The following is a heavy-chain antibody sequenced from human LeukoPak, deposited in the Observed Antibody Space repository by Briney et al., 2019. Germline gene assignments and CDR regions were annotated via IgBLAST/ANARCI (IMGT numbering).Heavy chain of an antibody. V-gene: IGHV3-21*04. CDR1: GFTFSSYS. J-gene: IGHJ4*02. D-gene: IGHD3-22*01. Sequence: GGSLRLSCAASGFTFSSYSMNWVRQAPGKGLEWVSSISSSSSYTYYADSVKGRFTISRDNAKNSLYLQMNSLRAEDTAVYYCAKDYYDSSGYYYFDYWGQGTLVTVSS. CDR2: ISSSSSYT. CDR3: AKDYYDSSGYYYFDY.